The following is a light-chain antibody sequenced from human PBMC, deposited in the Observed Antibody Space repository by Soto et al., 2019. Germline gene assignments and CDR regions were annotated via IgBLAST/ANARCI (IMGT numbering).Light chain of an antibody. V-gene: IGKV1-12*01. CDR3: QQAYSFPIT. J-gene: IGKJ5*01. Sequence: IQMTQSPSSVSASVGYRVAITCRASQDIAGYFAWYQHKPGRTPELLIHGASRLQSGVPARFSGSGSGTDFTLSINSLQPEDFATYYCQQAYSFPITFGQGTRLEIK. CDR2: GAS. CDR1: QDIAGY.